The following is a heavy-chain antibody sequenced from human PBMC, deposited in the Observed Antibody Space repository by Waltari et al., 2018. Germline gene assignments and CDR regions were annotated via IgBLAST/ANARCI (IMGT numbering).Heavy chain of an antibody. CDR2: IYTSGST. D-gene: IGHD6-13*01. CDR3: ARVTSSSWYEAIDY. J-gene: IGHJ4*02. V-gene: IGHV4-61*02. Sequence: QVQLQESGPGLVKPSQTLSLTCTVSGGSISSGSYYWSWIRQPAGKGLEWIGRIYTSGSTNYNPSLKSRVTISVDTSKNQFSLKLSSVTAADTAVYYCARVTSSSWYEAIDYWGQGTLVIVSS. CDR1: GGSISSGSYY.